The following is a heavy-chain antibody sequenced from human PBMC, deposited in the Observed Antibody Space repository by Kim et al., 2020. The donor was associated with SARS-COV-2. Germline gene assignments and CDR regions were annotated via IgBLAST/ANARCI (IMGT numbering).Heavy chain of an antibody. Sequence: SETLSLTCTVSGGSISSYYWSWIRQPPGKGLEWIGYIYYSGSTNYNPSLKSRVTISVDTSKNQFSLKLSSVTAADTAVYYCARGGDSSGYYPRLDYFDYWGQGTLVTVSS. V-gene: IGHV4-59*01. CDR3: ARGGDSSGYYPRLDYFDY. D-gene: IGHD3-22*01. CDR2: IYYSGST. J-gene: IGHJ4*02. CDR1: GGSISSYY.